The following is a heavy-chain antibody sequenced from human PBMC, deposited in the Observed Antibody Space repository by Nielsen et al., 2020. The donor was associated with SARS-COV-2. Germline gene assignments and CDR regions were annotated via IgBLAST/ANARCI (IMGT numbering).Heavy chain of an antibody. CDR3: TLAVAGHRHFDY. V-gene: IGHV3-73*01. Sequence: GGSLRLSCAASGFTFSGSAMHWVRQASGKGLEWVGRIRSKANSYATAYAASVKGRFTISRDDSKNTAYLQMNSLKTEDTAVYYCTLAVAGHRHFDYWGQGTLVTVSS. J-gene: IGHJ4*02. D-gene: IGHD6-19*01. CDR1: GFTFSGSA. CDR2: IRSKANSYAT.